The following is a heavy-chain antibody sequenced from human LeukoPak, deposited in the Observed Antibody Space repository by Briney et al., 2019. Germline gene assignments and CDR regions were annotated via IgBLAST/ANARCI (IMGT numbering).Heavy chain of an antibody. Sequence: SETLSLTCTVSGDSINSYYWSWIRQPPGKGLEWIGYIYYSGSTNYNPSLKSRVTISVDTSKNQFSLKLSSVTAADTAVYYCARGYYYGSVDAFDIWGQGTMVTVSS. J-gene: IGHJ3*02. D-gene: IGHD3-10*01. CDR3: ARGYYYGSVDAFDI. CDR2: IYYSGST. V-gene: IGHV4-59*01. CDR1: GDSINSYY.